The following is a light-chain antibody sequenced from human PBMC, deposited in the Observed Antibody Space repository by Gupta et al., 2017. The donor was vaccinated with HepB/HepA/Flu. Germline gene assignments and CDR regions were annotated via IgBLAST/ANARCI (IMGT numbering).Light chain of an antibody. CDR3: QQYDSSSIVT. Sequence: EIVLTQSPGTLSLSPGERATLSCRASQSVSSSYLAWYQQKPGQAPRLLIYGASSRATGIPDRFSGSGSGTDFTLTISRLEPEDFAVYYCQQYDSSSIVTFGPGTKVDIK. J-gene: IGKJ3*01. CDR1: QSVSSSY. CDR2: GAS. V-gene: IGKV3-20*01.